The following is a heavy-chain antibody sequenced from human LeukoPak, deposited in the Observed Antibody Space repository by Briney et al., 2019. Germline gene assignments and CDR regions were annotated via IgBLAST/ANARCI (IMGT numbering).Heavy chain of an antibody. CDR3: VAYYDTAFDI. CDR2: IYYSGST. D-gene: IGHD3-22*01. CDR1: GGSISSYY. J-gene: IGHJ3*02. Sequence: SETLSLTCTVSGGSISSYYRSWIRQPPGKGLEWIGYIYYSGSTNYNPSLKSRVTISVDTSKNQFSLKLSSVTAADTAVYYCVAYYDTAFDIWGQGTMVTVSS. V-gene: IGHV4-59*01.